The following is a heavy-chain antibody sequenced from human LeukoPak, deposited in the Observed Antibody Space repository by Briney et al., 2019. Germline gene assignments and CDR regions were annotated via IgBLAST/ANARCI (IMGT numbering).Heavy chain of an antibody. V-gene: IGHV3-7*01. CDR3: ARYTDYYLSF. Sequence: GGSLRLSCVASGYIFRNYWLSWVRQAPGKGLEWVANINQDGSEKYYVDSVKGRFTISRDNAKNSLYLYMNSLRAEDTAVYYCARYTDYYLSFWGPGTLVTVSS. J-gene: IGHJ4*02. CDR2: INQDGSEK. D-gene: IGHD2-21*02. CDR1: GYIFRNYW.